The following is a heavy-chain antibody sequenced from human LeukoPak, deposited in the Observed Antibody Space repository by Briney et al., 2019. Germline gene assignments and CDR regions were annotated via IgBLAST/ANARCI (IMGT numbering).Heavy chain of an antibody. Sequence: SETLSLTCTVSGGSISSYYWSWIRQPPGKGLEWIGYIYYSGSTNYNPSLKSRVTISVDTSKNQFSLKLSSVTAADTAVYYCARGVGATPNLPDYYYGMDVWGQGTTVTVSS. CDR2: IYYSGST. CDR1: GGSISSYY. J-gene: IGHJ6*02. CDR3: ARGVGATPNLPDYYYGMDV. D-gene: IGHD1-26*01. V-gene: IGHV4-59*01.